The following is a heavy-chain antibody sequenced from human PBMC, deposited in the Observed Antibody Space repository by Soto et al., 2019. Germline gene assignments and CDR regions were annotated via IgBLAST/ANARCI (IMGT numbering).Heavy chain of an antibody. CDR1: GFTFSSYA. V-gene: IGHV3-23*01. CDR2: ISGSGRSP. CDR3: AKSGPDEVMVYEF. J-gene: IGHJ4*02. Sequence: GGSLRLSCAASGFTFSSYAMSWVRQAPGKGLEWVSGISGSGRSPYYADSVKGRFTMSRDNSKNTLYLQMNSLRAEDTAVYYCAKSGPDEVMVYEFWGQGTLVTVSS. D-gene: IGHD2-8*01.